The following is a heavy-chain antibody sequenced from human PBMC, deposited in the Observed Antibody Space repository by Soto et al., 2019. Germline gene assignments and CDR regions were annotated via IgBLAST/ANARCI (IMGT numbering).Heavy chain of an antibody. J-gene: IGHJ4*02. CDR2: IYPGDYET. CDR3: ARSPRSSPYFDY. D-gene: IGHD6-13*01. Sequence: LGESLKICCQCSGYTFSNFWIAWVRQLPGKGLEWMGIIYPGDYETRYSPSFHGKVTISADRSIGTAYLQWSSLEASDSAFYFCARSPRSSPYFDYWGQGALVTVSS. CDR1: GYTFSNFW. V-gene: IGHV5-51*01.